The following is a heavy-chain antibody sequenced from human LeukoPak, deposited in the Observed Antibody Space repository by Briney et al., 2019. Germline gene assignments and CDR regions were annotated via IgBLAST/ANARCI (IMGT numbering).Heavy chain of an antibody. V-gene: IGHV4-59*01. CDR2: IYYSGST. J-gene: IGHJ3*02. CDR3: ARVENWVYAFDI. Sequence: SETLSLTCTVSGGSISSYYWSWIRQPPGKGLEWIGYIYYSGSTNYNPSLKSRVTISVDTSQNQFSLKLSSVTAADTAVYYCARVENWVYAFDIWGQGTMVTVSS. CDR1: GGSISSYY. D-gene: IGHD7-27*01.